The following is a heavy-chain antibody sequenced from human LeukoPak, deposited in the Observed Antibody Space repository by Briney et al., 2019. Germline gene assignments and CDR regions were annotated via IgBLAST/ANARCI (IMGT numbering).Heavy chain of an antibody. D-gene: IGHD3-22*01. CDR1: GFTFSSYG. Sequence: GGSLRLSCAASGFTFSSYGMSWVRQAPGKGLEWVSAISGSGGSTYYADSVRGRFTISRDNSKNTLYLQMNSLRAEDTAVYYCAKDQSSYYYDSSGYYGNFDYWGQGTLVTVSS. CDR3: AKDQSSYYYDSSGYYGNFDY. J-gene: IGHJ4*02. V-gene: IGHV3-23*01. CDR2: ISGSGGST.